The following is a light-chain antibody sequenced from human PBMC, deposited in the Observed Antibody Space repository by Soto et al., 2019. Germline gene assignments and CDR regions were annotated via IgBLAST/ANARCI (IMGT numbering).Light chain of an antibody. Sequence: VLTQPASVSGSPGQSITISCTGTSSDVGNYNLVSWYQQYPGKAPKLMIYEGGKRPSGVSNRFSGSKSGNTASLTISGLQAEDEADYYCCSFALRSTLIFGGGTKVTVL. CDR1: SSDVGNYNL. CDR3: CSFALRSTLI. V-gene: IGLV2-23*01. CDR2: EGG. J-gene: IGLJ2*01.